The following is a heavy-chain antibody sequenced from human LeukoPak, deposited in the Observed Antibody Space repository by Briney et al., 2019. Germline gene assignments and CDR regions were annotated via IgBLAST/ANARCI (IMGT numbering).Heavy chain of an antibody. D-gene: IGHD5-24*01. CDR2: INHSGST. J-gene: IGHJ4*02. CDR1: GGSFSGYY. Sequence: SQTLSLTCAVYGGSFSGYYWSWIRQPPGKGLEWIGEINHSGSTNYNPSLKSRVTISVDTSKNQFSLKLSSVTAADTAVYYCARSPRATISGIDYWGQGTLVTVSS. CDR3: ARSPRATISGIDY. V-gene: IGHV4-34*01.